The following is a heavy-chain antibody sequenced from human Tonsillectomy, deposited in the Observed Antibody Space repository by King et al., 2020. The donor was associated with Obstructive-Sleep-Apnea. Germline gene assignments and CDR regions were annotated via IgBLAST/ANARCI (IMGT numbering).Heavy chain of an antibody. J-gene: IGHJ4*02. CDR3: ARAEDFWSGYPSYYFDY. CDR2: IYYNGST. CDR1: GGSFSYYY. D-gene: IGHD3-3*01. Sequence: VQLQESGPGLVKPSETLSLTCTVSGGSFSYYYWSWIRQPPGKGLEWIGYIYYNGSTNYNHSLKSRVTISVDTSKNQFSLKLNSATAADTAVYYCARAEDFWSGYPSYYFDYWGQGTLVTVSS. V-gene: IGHV4-59*01.